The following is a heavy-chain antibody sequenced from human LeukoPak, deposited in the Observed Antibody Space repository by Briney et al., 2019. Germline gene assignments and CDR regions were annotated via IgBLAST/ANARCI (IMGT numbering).Heavy chain of an antibody. V-gene: IGHV3-48*02. Sequence: GGSLRLSCAASGFTFSSCSMNWVRQAPGKGLEWVSYISSSSSTIYYADSVKGRFTISRDNAKNSLYLQMNSLRDEDTAVYYCAREQRVDTAMASFDYWGQGTLVTVSS. J-gene: IGHJ4*02. CDR3: AREQRVDTAMASFDY. D-gene: IGHD5-18*01. CDR2: ISSSSSTI. CDR1: GFTFSSCS.